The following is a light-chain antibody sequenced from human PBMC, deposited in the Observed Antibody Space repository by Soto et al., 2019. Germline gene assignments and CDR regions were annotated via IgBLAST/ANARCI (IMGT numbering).Light chain of an antibody. CDR1: SSNIGAGYD. CDR2: GNS. J-gene: IGLJ2*01. CDR3: QSYDSSLNDVV. V-gene: IGLV1-40*01. Sequence: QSVLTQPPSVSGAPGQRVTISCTGSSSNIGAGYDVHWYQQLPGTAPKLLIYGNSNRPSGVPDRFSGSKSGTSASLAITGLQAEDEADYYFQSYDSSLNDVVFGGGTKLTVL.